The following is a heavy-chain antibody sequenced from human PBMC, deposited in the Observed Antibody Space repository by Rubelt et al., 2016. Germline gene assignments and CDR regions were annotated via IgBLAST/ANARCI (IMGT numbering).Heavy chain of an antibody. CDR3: ARAPSSGSYYRFDY. Sequence: QLQLQESGPGLVKPSETLSLTCTVSGGSISSSSYYWGWIRQPPGKGLEWIGSIYYSGSTYYNPSLKSRVTLSVDTSKNQFSLKLSSVTAADTAVYYCARAPSSGSYYRFDYWGQGTLVTVSS. CDR2: IYYSGST. J-gene: IGHJ4*02. V-gene: IGHV4-39*07. D-gene: IGHD1-26*01. CDR1: GGSISSSSYY.